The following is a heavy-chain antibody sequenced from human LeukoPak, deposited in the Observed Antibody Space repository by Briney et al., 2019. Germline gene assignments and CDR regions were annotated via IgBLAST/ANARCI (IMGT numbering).Heavy chain of an antibody. Sequence: ASVKVSCKASGCTFITYSISWVRQAPGQGLEWMGWISPYNGNTKYAQMLQGRVTMTTDTSTSTAYVELRSLRSDDTAVYYCARDSDTAMATYYNYYGMDVWGQGTTVTVSS. CDR3: ARDSDTAMATYYNYYGMDV. CDR1: GCTFITYS. CDR2: ISPYNGNT. V-gene: IGHV1-18*01. J-gene: IGHJ6*02. D-gene: IGHD5-18*01.